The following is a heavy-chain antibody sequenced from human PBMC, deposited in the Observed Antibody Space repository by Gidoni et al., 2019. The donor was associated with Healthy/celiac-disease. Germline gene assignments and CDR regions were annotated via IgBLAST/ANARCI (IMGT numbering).Heavy chain of an antibody. J-gene: IGHJ5*02. D-gene: IGHD3-22*01. CDR2: INHSGST. CDR3: ARGLTGYYDDRSGYLAGWFDP. Sequence: HVQLQQWGAGLLQPSQTLSLTFAVYGGSFCVYYWSWIRQPPVQGREWIGEINHSGSTNYNPALKSRVTISVDTSKNKFSLKLSSVTGADTVVYYCARGLTGYYDDRSGYLAGWFDPWGQGTLVTVSS. CDR1: GGSFCVYY. V-gene: IGHV4-34*01.